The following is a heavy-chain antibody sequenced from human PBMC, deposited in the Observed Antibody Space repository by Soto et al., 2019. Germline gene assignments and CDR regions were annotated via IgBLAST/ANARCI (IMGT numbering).Heavy chain of an antibody. Sequence: QVQLVQAGAEVKKPGASVKVSCKASGYTFTSYYMHWVRQAPGQGLEWMGIINPSGGSTSYAQKFQGRVTMTRDPSTSTVYMELSSLRSEDTAVYYCVFVYDCSGGSCYFDYWGQGTLVTVSS. V-gene: IGHV1-46*01. CDR2: INPSGGST. CDR1: GYTFTSYY. D-gene: IGHD2-15*01. J-gene: IGHJ4*02. CDR3: VFVYDCSGGSCYFDY.